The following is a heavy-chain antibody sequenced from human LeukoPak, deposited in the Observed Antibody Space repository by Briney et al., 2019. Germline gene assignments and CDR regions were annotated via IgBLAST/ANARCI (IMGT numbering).Heavy chain of an antibody. V-gene: IGHV3-15*01. D-gene: IGHD6-13*01. J-gene: IGHJ4*02. Sequence: GGSLRLSRAASGFTFSKAWMSWVRQAPGKGLEWIGRIKSKTDGGTTDYAAPVKGRFTISRDDSKNTLYLQMNSLKTEDTAVYYCARDGYSSWLRDIVRRSNGRFDYWGQGTLVTVSS. CDR2: IKSKTDGGTT. CDR3: ARDGYSSWLRDIVRRSNGRFDY. CDR1: GFTFSKAW.